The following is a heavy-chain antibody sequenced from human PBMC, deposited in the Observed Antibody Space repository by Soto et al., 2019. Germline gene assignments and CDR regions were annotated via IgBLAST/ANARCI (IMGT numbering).Heavy chain of an antibody. V-gene: IGHV1-46*01. Sequence: ASVKVSCKASGYTFTSYYMHWVRQAPGQGLEWMGIINPSGGSTSYAQKFQGRVTMTRDTSTSTVYMELSSLRSEDTAVYYCARERPYCSGGSCYERRLDYWGQGTMVTVYS. CDR2: INPSGGST. CDR1: GYTFTSYY. D-gene: IGHD2-15*01. J-gene: IGHJ4*02. CDR3: ARERPYCSGGSCYERRLDY.